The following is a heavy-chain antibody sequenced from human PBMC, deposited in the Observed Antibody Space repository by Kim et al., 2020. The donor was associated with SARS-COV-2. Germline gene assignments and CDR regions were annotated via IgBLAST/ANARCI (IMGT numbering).Heavy chain of an antibody. CDR3: ARLGGGGVVRAKDKYYYG. J-gene: IGHJ6*01. D-gene: IGHD3-3*01. V-gene: IGHV5-51*01. CDR1: GYSFTNYW. CDR2: IYAGDSDT. Sequence: GESLKISCKGSGYSFTNYWIGWVRQMPGKGLEWMGVIYAGDSDTRYSPSFQGQVTISADKSISTAYLQWRRLQASDSAIYYCARLGGGGVVRAKDKYYYG.